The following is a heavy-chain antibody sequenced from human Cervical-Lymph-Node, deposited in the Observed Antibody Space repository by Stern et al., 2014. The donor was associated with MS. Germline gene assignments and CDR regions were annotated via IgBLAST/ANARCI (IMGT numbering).Heavy chain of an antibody. V-gene: IGHV3-11*01. CDR1: GFTFSEFY. J-gene: IGHJ4*02. CDR2: ISRSGRTI. CDR3: VRGGAVAY. D-gene: IGHD3-10*01. Sequence: MQLVESGGSLVKPGGSLRLSCAASGFTFSEFYMGWIRQPPGKGLQWVAYISRSGRTIYYEDSVKGRFTVSSDNDNSSVLLHMNSLRADDTAVYYCVRGGAVAYWGPGTLVTVSS.